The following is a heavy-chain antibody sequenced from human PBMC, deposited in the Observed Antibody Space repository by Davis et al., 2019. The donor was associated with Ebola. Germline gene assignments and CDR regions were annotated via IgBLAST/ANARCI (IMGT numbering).Heavy chain of an antibody. J-gene: IGHJ6*02. CDR3: ARDLHYYGSGRHRYYYYGMDV. D-gene: IGHD3-10*01. Sequence: AASVKVSCKASGYTFTSYDINWVRQATGQGLEWMGWMNPNSGNTGYAQKFQGRVTMTRNTSISTAYMELSSLRSEDTAVYYCARDLHYYGSGRHRYYYYGMDVWGQGTTVTVSS. CDR1: GYTFTSYD. V-gene: IGHV1-8*01. CDR2: MNPNSGNT.